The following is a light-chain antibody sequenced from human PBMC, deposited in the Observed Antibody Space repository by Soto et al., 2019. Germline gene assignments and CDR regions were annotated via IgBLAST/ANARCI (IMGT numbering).Light chain of an antibody. CDR1: QSVASN. Sequence: EVVMTQSPATLSVSPGERATLSCRASQSVASNLAWYQQKPGQPPRLLIYGASTRATGIPDRFSGTGFETGFTLTISSLQSEDFAVYYCQQYNNWPPITFGPGTKVEIK. CDR2: GAS. V-gene: IGKV3-15*01. CDR3: QQYNNWPPIT. J-gene: IGKJ1*01.